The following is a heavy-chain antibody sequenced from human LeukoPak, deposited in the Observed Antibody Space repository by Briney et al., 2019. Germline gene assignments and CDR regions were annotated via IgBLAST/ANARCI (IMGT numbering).Heavy chain of an antibody. J-gene: IGHJ4*02. CDR1: GGSISSYY. V-gene: IGHV4-59*01. Sequence: SETLSLTCTVPGGSISSYYWSWIRQPPGKGLEWIGYIYYSGSTNYNPSLKSRVTISVDTSKNQFSLKLSSVTAADTAVYYCARGGYTAYYFDYWGQGTLVTVSS. CDR2: IYYSGST. D-gene: IGHD6-13*01. CDR3: ARGGYTAYYFDY.